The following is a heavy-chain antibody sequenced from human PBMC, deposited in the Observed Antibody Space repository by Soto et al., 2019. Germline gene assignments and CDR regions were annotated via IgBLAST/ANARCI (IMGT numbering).Heavy chain of an antibody. Sequence: GGSLRLSCAVSGFTLSNYWVHWVRQAPGKGLVWVSHINTDGSSINYADSVKGRFTISRDNAKNTLYLQMNSLRAEDTAVYYCGRDIAYCSGGSCYTYASDVWGPGTTVTVSS. CDR3: GRDIAYCSGGSCYTYASDV. CDR1: GFTLSNYW. CDR2: INTDGSSI. D-gene: IGHD2-15*01. V-gene: IGHV3-74*01. J-gene: IGHJ6*02.